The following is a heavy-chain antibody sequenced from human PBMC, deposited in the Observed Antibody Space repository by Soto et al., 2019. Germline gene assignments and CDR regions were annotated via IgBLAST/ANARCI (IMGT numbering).Heavy chain of an antibody. CDR3: ARAEVAARPPYFDY. Sequence: ASVKVSCKASGCTFTGYYMHWVRQAPGQGLEWMGWINPNSGGTNYAQKFQGRVTMTRDTSISTAYMELSRLRSDDTAVYYCARAEVAARPPYFDYWGQGTLVTVSS. J-gene: IGHJ4*02. CDR1: GCTFTGYY. CDR2: INPNSGGT. D-gene: IGHD6-6*01. V-gene: IGHV1-2*02.